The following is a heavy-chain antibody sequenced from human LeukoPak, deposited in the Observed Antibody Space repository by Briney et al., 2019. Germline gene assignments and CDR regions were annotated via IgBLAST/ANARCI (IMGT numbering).Heavy chain of an antibody. CDR3: ARATYYYDSSGYYRSYYFDY. CDR1: GCSISSYY. D-gene: IGHD3-22*01. J-gene: IGHJ4*02. V-gene: IGHV4-59*01. Sequence: SETLSLTCTVSGCSISSYYWSWIRQPPGKGLEWVGYIYYSGSTNYNPSLKSRVTISVDTSKNQFSLKLSSVPAADTAVYYCARATYYYDSSGYYRSYYFDYWGQGTLVTVSS. CDR2: IYYSGST.